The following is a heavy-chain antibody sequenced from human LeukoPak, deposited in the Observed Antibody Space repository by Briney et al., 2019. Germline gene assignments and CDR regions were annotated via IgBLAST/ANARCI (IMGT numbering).Heavy chain of an antibody. CDR1: GGSVSSGGYS. D-gene: IGHD4-11*01. Sequence: SETLSLTCAVSGGSVSSGGYSWSWIRQPPGKGLEWIGYIYHSGSTYYNPSLKSRVSISVDRSKNQFSLKLSSVTAADTAVYYCARGSTVTSYYYYYGMDVWGQGTTVTVSS. CDR3: ARGSTVTSYYYYYGMDV. CDR2: IYHSGST. V-gene: IGHV4-30-2*01. J-gene: IGHJ6*02.